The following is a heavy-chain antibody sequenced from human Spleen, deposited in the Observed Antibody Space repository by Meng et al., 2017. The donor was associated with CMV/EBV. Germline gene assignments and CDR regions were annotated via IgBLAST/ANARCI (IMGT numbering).Heavy chain of an antibody. D-gene: IGHD2-8*01. Sequence: KVSCKGSGYNFAHYWIGWVRQMPGKGLEWMGIIYPGDSDTRYSPSFQGQVTISADKSFSTAYLQGSSLKASDTAMYYCARQGDCTSTDCRGGLDYWGQGTLVTVSS. CDR3: ARQGDCTSTDCRGGLDY. CDR1: GYNFAHYW. V-gene: IGHV5-51*01. CDR2: IYPGDSDT. J-gene: IGHJ4*02.